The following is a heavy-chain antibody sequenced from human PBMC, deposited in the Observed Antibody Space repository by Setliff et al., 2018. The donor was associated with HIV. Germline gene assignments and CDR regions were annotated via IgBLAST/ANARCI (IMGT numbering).Heavy chain of an antibody. CDR1: GYSISSVSY. CDR3: ARDARWLQFPYFDY. V-gene: IGHV4-38-2*02. Sequence: SETLSLTCTVSGYSISSVSYWGWIRQPPGKGLEWIGSIYYSGSTNYNPSLKSRVTISVDSSKSQFSLKLSSVTAADTAVYYCARDARWLQFPYFDYWGQGTLVTVSS. J-gene: IGHJ4*01. D-gene: IGHD5-12*01. CDR2: IYYSGST.